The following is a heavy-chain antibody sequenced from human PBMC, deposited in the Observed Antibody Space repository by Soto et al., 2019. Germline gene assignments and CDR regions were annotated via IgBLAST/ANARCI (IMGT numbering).Heavy chain of an antibody. CDR3: ARHGGALYFSSGCNFDLAY. D-gene: IGHD3-22*01. CDR1: GYSFPNNW. V-gene: IGHV5-10-1*01. J-gene: IGHJ4*02. Sequence: RASLKISCKCSGYSFPNNWITWVRQVPGKGLEWMGRIDLTDSYTSYSPPFQGHVSFSADKSINTAYLQWSSLRASDTAVYYGARHGGALYFSSGCNFDLAYWGKGARVTVSS. CDR2: IDLTDSYT.